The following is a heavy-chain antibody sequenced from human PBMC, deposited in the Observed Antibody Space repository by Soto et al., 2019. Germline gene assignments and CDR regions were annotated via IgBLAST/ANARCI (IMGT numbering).Heavy chain of an antibody. D-gene: IGHD3-16*01. V-gene: IGHV3-30*18. CDR1: GFTFSSYG. CDR2: ISYDGSQK. CDR3: AKDRVESGLGEVDY. Sequence: GGSLRLSCAASGFTFSSYGMHWVRQAPGKGQEWVAIISYDGSQKYYGDSVKGRFTISRDNSKNTLFLQMNSLRAEDTAVYYCAKDRVESGLGEVDYWGQGTLVTVSS. J-gene: IGHJ4*02.